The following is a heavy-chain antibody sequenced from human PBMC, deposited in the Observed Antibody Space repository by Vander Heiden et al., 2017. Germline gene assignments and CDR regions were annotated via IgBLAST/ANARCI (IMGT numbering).Heavy chain of an antibody. CDR1: GFTFSSYW. CDR2: IHSDGSST. Sequence: EVQLVESGGGLVQPGGSLSPPCPASGFTFSSYWMHWVRQAPGKGLVWVSRIHSDGSSTNYADSVKGRFTVARDNAENTLYLQMNSLRDEDTAVYYCGRAESGSRNAMDVWGQGTPVTVSS. J-gene: IGHJ6*02. V-gene: IGHV3-74*01. D-gene: IGHD3-10*01. CDR3: GRAESGSRNAMDV.